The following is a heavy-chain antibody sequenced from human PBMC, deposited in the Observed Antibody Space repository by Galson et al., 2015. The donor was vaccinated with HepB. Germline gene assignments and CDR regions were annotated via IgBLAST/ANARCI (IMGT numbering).Heavy chain of an antibody. Sequence: QSGAEVKKPGESLKISCKGSGSRSGYRFTSYWIGWVRQMPGKGLEWVGIIYPGDSDTTYSPSFQGQVTISADKSISTAYLQWSSLKASDTAMYYCAGRYYYGSGSHGFDIWGQGTMVTVSS. V-gene: IGHV5-51*01. D-gene: IGHD3-10*01. J-gene: IGHJ3*02. CDR3: AGRYYYGSGSHGFDI. CDR1: GSRSGYRFTSYW. CDR2: IYPGDSDT.